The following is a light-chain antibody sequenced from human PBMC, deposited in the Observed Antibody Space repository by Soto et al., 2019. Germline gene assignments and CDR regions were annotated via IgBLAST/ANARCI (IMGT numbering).Light chain of an antibody. Sequence: DIPMTESPSPLSSSLGDRATLSCKASQDISNYLTWYQQKPGQAPKILIYDASNWDTGVPSRFSGSGSGTDFNLTISSLQPEDFATYYCQQYYNLPLTCGQGTRLEIK. CDR2: DAS. V-gene: IGKV1-33*01. J-gene: IGKJ5*01. CDR3: QQYYNLPLT. CDR1: QDISNY.